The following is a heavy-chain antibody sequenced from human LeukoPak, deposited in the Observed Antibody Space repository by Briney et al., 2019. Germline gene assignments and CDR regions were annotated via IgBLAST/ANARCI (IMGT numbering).Heavy chain of an antibody. CDR1: GGSFSGYY. D-gene: IGHD2-15*01. Sequence: PSETLSLTCAVYGGSFSGYYWSWIRQPPGKGLEWIGEISHSGSTNYNPSLKSRVTISVDTSKNQFSLKLSSVTAADTAVYYCARAGWPNGMDVGGQGTTVTVSS. J-gene: IGHJ6*02. CDR2: ISHSGST. CDR3: ARAGWPNGMDV. V-gene: IGHV4-34*01.